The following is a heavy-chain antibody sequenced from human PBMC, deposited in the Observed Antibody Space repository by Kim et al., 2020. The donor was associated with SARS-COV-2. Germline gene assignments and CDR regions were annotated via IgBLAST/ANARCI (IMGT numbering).Heavy chain of an antibody. CDR2: VYASGST. CDR1: GASLTSGTYY. D-gene: IGHD4-17*01. CDR3: ARDVMTTVTNYAFDI. J-gene: IGHJ3*02. Sequence: SETLSLTCTVSGASLTSGTYYWSWIRQPAGKGLEWIGRVYASGSTNYSPSLSSRVSISLDTSKKQFSLKLTSVTAADTAVYFCARDVMTTVTNYAFDIWGQGTMVTVSS. V-gene: IGHV4-61*02.